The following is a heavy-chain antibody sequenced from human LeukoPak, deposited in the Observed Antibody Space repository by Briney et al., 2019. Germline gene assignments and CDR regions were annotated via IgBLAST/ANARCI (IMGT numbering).Heavy chain of an antibody. CDR2: ISHTVTYM. D-gene: IGHD1-14*01. CDR1: GFSFSNYN. J-gene: IGHJ4*02. CDR3: ARGVEPLAANTLAY. Sequence: GGSLRLSCAASGFSFSNYNMHWVRQTPRKGLEWVSSISHTVTYMYYADSVKGRFTISRDNSKNTLYLEMNSLSPDDTAVYYCARGVEPLAANTLAYWGQGTLVTVSS. V-gene: IGHV3-21*04.